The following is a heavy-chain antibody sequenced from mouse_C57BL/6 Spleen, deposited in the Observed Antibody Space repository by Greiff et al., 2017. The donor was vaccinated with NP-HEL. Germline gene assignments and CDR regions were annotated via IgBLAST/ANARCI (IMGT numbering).Heavy chain of an antibody. D-gene: IGHD2-4*01. V-gene: IGHV1-5*01. J-gene: IGHJ4*01. CDR2: IYPGNSDT. Sequence: EVQLQQSGTVLARPGASVKMSCKTSGYTFTSYWMHWVKQRPGQGLEWIGAIYPGNSDTSYNQKFKGKAKLTAVTSASTAYMELSSLTNEDSAVYYCTRGKGIYYDYDEGDAMDYWGQGTSVTVSS. CDR1: GYTFTSYW. CDR3: TRGKGIYYDYDEGDAMDY.